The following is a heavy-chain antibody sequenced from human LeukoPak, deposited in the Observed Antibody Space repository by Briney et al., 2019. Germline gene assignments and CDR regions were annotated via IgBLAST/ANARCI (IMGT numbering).Heavy chain of an antibody. D-gene: IGHD6-19*01. CDR3: VATVAGLFDY. Sequence: GGSLRLSCAASGFTFSSYGMHWVRQAPGKGLEWVAVIWYDGSNKYYADSVKGRFTISRDNSKNTLYLQMNSLRAEDTAVYYCVATVAGLFDYWGQGTLVTVSS. CDR2: IWYDGSNK. J-gene: IGHJ4*02. CDR1: GFTFSSYG. V-gene: IGHV3-33*01.